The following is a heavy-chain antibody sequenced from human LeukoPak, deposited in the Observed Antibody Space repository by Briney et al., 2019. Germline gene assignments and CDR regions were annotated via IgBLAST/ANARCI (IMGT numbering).Heavy chain of an antibody. CDR1: GFTISSYG. Sequence: GGSLRLSCAASGFTISSYGMHWVRQAPGKGLEWVAVISYDGSNKYYADSVKGRFTISRDNSKNTLYLQMNSLRAEDTAVYYCAKDPGYSSSFPDYWGQGTLVTVSS. D-gene: IGHD6-13*01. V-gene: IGHV3-30*18. J-gene: IGHJ4*02. CDR3: AKDPGYSSSFPDY. CDR2: ISYDGSNK.